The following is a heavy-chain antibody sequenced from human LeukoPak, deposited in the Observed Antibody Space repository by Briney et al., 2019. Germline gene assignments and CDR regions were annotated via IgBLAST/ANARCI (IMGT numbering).Heavy chain of an antibody. J-gene: IGHJ4*02. CDR2: IYHSGST. Sequence: PSETLSLTCAVSGGSISSSNWWSWVRQPPGKGLEWIGEIYHSGSTNYDPSLKSRVTISVDKSKNQFSLKLSSVTAAATAVYYCASSRSDSSGYYYIDYWGQGTLVTVSS. D-gene: IGHD3-22*01. CDR1: GGSISSSNW. CDR3: ASSRSDSSGYYYIDY. V-gene: IGHV4-4*02.